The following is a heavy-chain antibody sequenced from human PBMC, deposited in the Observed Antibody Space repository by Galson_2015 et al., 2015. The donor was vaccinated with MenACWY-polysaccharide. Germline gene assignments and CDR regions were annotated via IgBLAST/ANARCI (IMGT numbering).Heavy chain of an antibody. CDR1: EFAFSRHT. J-gene: IGHJ4*02. D-gene: IGHD5-18*01. CDR3: ARERSVTPAIDY. CDR2: IGSTMRYI. Sequence: SLRLSCAASEFAFSRHTMTWVRQAPGKGLEWVASIGSTMRYIYYADSVKGRFTISGDNAKNSLYLQMDSLRVEDTAIYYCARERSVTPAIDYWGQGTLVTVSS. V-gene: IGHV3-21*01.